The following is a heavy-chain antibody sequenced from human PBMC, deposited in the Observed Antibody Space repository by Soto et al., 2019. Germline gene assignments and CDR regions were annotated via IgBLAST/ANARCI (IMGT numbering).Heavy chain of an antibody. D-gene: IGHD3-16*01. V-gene: IGHV4-39*01. Sequence: QLQLQESGPGLVKPSETLSLTCAVSGGSISSSSYYRGWIRQPPGMGLEWIGTVYYSGSTYYNPSLKSRVTISVDTSKNQFSLKLRSVTAADTALYYCARHRGEVAGLLDAFDIWGQGTMVTVSS. CDR2: VYYSGST. CDR1: GGSISSSSYY. J-gene: IGHJ3*02. CDR3: ARHRGEVAGLLDAFDI.